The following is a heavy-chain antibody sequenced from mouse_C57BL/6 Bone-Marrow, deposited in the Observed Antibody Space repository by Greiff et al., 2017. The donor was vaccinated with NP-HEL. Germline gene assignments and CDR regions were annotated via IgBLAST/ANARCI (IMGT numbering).Heavy chain of an antibody. CDR1: GFSLTSYG. D-gene: IGHD3-2*02. CDR2: IWSDGST. V-gene: IGHV2-6-1*01. Sequence: QVQLKESGPGLVAPSQSLSITCTVSGFSLTSYGVHWVRQPPGKGLEWLVVIWSDGSTTYNSALKSRLSISKDNSKSQVFLKMNSLQTDDTAMYYCARHYNSSGYAMDYWGQGTSVTVSS. CDR3: ARHYNSSGYAMDY. J-gene: IGHJ4*01.